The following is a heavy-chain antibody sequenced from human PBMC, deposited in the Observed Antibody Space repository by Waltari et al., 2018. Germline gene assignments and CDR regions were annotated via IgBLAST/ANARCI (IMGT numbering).Heavy chain of an antibody. D-gene: IGHD6-13*01. CDR3: AREGQQLARYLDS. V-gene: IGHV3-21*01. CDR1: GFSFSTYA. CDR2: IGSGGSYI. Sequence: EVHLVESGGGLVKPGGSLRLSCEASGFSFSTYAMSLVRQTPGKALEWLASIGSGGSYIYYADSMRGRFVISRDDATNSLYLHIHSLRAEDTAMYYCAREGQQLARYLDSWGQGTLVTVSS. J-gene: IGHJ4*02.